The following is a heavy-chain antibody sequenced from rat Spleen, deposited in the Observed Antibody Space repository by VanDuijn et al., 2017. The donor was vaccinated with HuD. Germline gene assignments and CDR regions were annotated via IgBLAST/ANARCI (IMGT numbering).Heavy chain of an antibody. CDR3: ARQPFDY. J-gene: IGHJ2*01. V-gene: IGHV2-45*01. CDR1: GFSLTSYN. CDR2: MWGGGNT. Sequence: QVQLMESGPGLVQPSETLSLTCTVSGFSLTSYNVHWVRQPPGKGLEWMGVMWGGGNTDYNSALKSRLSISRDTSKSQVFLKLNSLQTEDIGTYYCARQPFDYWGQGVMVTVSS.